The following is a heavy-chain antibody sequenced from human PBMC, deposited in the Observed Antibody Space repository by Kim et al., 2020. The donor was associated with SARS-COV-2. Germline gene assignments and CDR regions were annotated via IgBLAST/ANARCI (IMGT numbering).Heavy chain of an antibody. CDR2: IYYNGNT. D-gene: IGHD6-19*01. Sequence: SETLSLTCTLSGGSTTGVYWTWLRQAPGKGLEWIGYIYYNGNTKYNPSLKSRVSISLDTAQNQFSLKLTSVTAADTAAYYCARGAVAAPIRLDHWGHGA. CDR3: ARGAVAAPIRLDH. V-gene: IGHV4-59*01. CDR1: GGSTTGVY. J-gene: IGHJ4*01.